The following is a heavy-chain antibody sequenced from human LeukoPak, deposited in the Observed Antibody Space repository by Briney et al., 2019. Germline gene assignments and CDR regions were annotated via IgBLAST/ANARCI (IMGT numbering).Heavy chain of an antibody. J-gene: IGHJ4*02. CDR2: INSDGSST. CDR3: AKNFYYPTF. D-gene: IGHD2-21*02. Sequence: GGSLRLSCAASGFTFSGYWMYWVRQAPGKGLVWVSLINSDGSSTNYANSVKGRFTISRDISKNTLYLQMNSLRADDTAVYYCAKNFYYPTFWGQGTLVTVSS. V-gene: IGHV3-74*01. CDR1: GFTFSGYW.